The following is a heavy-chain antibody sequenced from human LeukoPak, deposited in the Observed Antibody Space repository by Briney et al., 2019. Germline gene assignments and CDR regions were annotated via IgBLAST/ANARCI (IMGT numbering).Heavy chain of an antibody. J-gene: IGHJ3*02. D-gene: IGHD4-17*01. CDR1: GFTFSAYA. V-gene: IGHV3-23*01. CDR3: AKDPNGDYVGAFDT. CDR2: IRGSGDHT. Sequence: GGSLRLSCAASGFTFSAYAIIWVRQAPGRGLEWVSAIRGSGDHTHYAESVKGRFTISRDNSKNTVFLQMSSLRAEDAAVYYCAKDPNGDYVGAFDTWGPGTMVTASS.